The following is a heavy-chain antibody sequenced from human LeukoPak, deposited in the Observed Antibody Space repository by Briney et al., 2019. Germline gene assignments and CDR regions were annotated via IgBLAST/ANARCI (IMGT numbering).Heavy chain of an antibody. CDR1: GGSISSGGYY. D-gene: IGHD1-1*01. CDR3: ARDLEAFDI. V-gene: IGHV4-30-2*01. Sequence: SETLSLTCTVSGGSISSGGYYWSWIRQPPGKGLEWIGYIYHSGSTYYNPSLKSRVTISVDRSKNQFSLKLSSVTAADTAVYYCARDLEAFDIWGQGTMVTVSS. CDR2: IYHSGST. J-gene: IGHJ3*02.